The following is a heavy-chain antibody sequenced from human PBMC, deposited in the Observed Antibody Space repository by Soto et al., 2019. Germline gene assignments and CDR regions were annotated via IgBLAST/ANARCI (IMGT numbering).Heavy chain of an antibody. V-gene: IGHV3-30*18. CDR2: ISYDGSNK. CDR1: GFIFIDYG. CDR3: AKSLSGGTLRGAFDI. J-gene: IGHJ3*02. Sequence: GGSLRLSCAASGFIFIDYGMHWVRQAPGKGLEWVAVISYDGSNKYYANSVKGRFTISRDNSKNTLYLQMNSLRAEDTAVYYCAKSLSGGTLRGAFDIWGQGTMVTVSS. D-gene: IGHD1-26*01.